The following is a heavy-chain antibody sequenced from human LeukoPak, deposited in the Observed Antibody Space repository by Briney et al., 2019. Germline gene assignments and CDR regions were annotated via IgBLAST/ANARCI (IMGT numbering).Heavy chain of an antibody. CDR1: GGSISSYY. J-gene: IGHJ4*02. V-gene: IGHV4-59*01. CDR3: ARGAPGDYYDFTDY. Sequence: SETLSLTCTVSGGSISSYYWSWIRQPPGKGLEWIGYIYYSGSTNYNPSLKSRVTISVDTSKNQFSLKLSSVTAADTAVYYCARGAPGDYYDFTDYWGQGTLVTASS. CDR2: IYYSGST. D-gene: IGHD3-22*01.